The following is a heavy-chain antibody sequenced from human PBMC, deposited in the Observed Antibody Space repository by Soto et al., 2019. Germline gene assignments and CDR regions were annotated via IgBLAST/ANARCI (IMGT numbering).Heavy chain of an antibody. Sequence: ETLSLTCAVYGGSFSNYFWSWIRQPPGKGLEWIGEINHSGSTYYNPSLKSRVTISVDTSKKQFSLKLSSVTAAATAMYYCARVSRGYYDYWGQGTLVTVSS. D-gene: IGHD2-15*01. CDR2: INHSGST. CDR1: GGSFSNYF. CDR3: ARVSRGYYDY. V-gene: IGHV4-34*01. J-gene: IGHJ4*02.